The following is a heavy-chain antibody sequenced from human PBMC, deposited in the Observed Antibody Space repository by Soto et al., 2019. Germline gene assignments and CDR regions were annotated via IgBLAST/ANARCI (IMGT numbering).Heavy chain of an antibody. V-gene: IGHV3-11*06. J-gene: IGHJ6*02. CDR1: GFTFSDYY. Sequence: GGSLRLSCAASGFTFSDYYMSWSRQAPGKGLEWVSYISSSSSYTNYADSVKGRFTISRDNAKNSLYLQMNSLRAEDTAVYYCARHGPRVYYDNSDYYYYGMDVWGQGTTVTFSS. CDR3: ARHGPRVYYDNSDYYYYGMDV. CDR2: ISSSSSYT. D-gene: IGHD3-22*01.